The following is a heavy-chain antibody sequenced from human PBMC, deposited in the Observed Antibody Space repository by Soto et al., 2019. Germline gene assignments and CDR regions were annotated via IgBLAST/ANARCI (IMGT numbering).Heavy chain of an antibody. J-gene: IGHJ4*02. D-gene: IGHD3-10*01. CDR3: AKDSSGSGSSD. Sequence: PGGSLRLSCAASGFTFSSYGMHWVRQAPGKGLEWVAVISYDGSNKYYADSVKGRFTISRDNSKNTLYLQMNSLRAEDTAVYYCAKDSSGSGSSDWGQGTLVTVSS. V-gene: IGHV3-30*18. CDR1: GFTFSSYG. CDR2: ISYDGSNK.